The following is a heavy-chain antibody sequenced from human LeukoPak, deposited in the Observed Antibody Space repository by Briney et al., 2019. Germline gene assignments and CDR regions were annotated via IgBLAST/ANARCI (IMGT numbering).Heavy chain of an antibody. CDR2: ISGGGDST. J-gene: IGHJ5*02. CDR3: AKGGYCSSTSCYVGWFDP. CDR1: GFTFSSYV. Sequence: QTGGSLRLSCAASGFTFSSYVMNWVRQAPGKGLEWVSVISGGGDSTYYADSVKGRFTISRDNSKNTLFLQMNSLRAEDTAVYYCAKGGYCSSTSCYVGWFDPWGQGTLVTVSS. V-gene: IGHV3-23*01. D-gene: IGHD2-2*01.